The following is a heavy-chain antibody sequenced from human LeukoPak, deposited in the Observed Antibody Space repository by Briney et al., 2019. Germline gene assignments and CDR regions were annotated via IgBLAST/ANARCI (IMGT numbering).Heavy chain of an antibody. V-gene: IGHV3-9*01. D-gene: IGHD3-10*01. J-gene: IGHJ4*02. Sequence: GGSLRLSCAASGFTFDDYAMHWVRQAPGKGLEWVSGISWNSGSIGYADSVKGRFTISRDNAKNSLYLQMNSLRAEDTALYYCAKDATVRGVIRSPEFDYWGQGTLVTVSS. CDR1: GFTFDDYA. CDR2: ISWNSGSI. CDR3: AKDATVRGVIRSPEFDY.